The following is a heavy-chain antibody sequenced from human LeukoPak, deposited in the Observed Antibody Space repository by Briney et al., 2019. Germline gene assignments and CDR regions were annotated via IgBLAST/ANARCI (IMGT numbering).Heavy chain of an antibody. CDR2: INAGNGNT. CDR3: ARDWRVGATTGSYYYYGMDV. V-gene: IGHV1-3*01. Sequence: ASVKVSCKASGYTFTSYAIHWVRQAPGQRLEWMGWINAGNGNTKYSQKFQGRVTITRDTSASTAYMELSSLRSDDTAVYYCARDWRVGATTGSYYYYGMDVWGQGTTVTVSS. J-gene: IGHJ6*02. CDR1: GYTFTSYA. D-gene: IGHD1-26*01.